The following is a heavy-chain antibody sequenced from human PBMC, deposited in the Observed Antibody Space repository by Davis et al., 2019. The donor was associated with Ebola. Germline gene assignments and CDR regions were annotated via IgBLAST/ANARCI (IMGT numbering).Heavy chain of an antibody. CDR3: ARHSVTGWWLRDYYYDYGMDV. Sequence: PGGSLRLSCKGSGYSFTSYWIGWVRQMPGKGLEWMGFIYPGDSDTRYSPSFQGQVTISADKSISTAYLQWSSLKASDTAMYYCARHSVTGWWLRDYYYDYGMDVWGQGTTVTVSS. CDR1: GYSFTSYW. J-gene: IGHJ6*02. D-gene: IGHD5-12*01. CDR2: IYPGDSDT. V-gene: IGHV5-51*01.